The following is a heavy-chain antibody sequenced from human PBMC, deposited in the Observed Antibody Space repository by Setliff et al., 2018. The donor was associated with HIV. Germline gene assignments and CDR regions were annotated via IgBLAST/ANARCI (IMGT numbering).Heavy chain of an antibody. V-gene: IGHV1-2*02. CDR2: ISPKNGDT. CDR1: GFSFSAYY. J-gene: IGHJ6*02. Sequence: ASVKVSCKASGFSFSAYYIHWVRQAPGRGLEWMGWISPKNGDTSYSQKFQGRVTMTRDTSTNTAYVELNRLSFDDTAVFYCARDKENYYYGMDVWGQGTAVT. CDR3: ARDKENYYYGMDV.